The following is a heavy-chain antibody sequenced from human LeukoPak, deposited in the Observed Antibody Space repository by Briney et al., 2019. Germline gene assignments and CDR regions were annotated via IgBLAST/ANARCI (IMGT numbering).Heavy chain of an antibody. CDR2: ISGSGVST. D-gene: IGHD4-11*01. J-gene: IGHJ4*02. CDR3: TGHHQAYSRTY. CDR1: GFSFSSYG. V-gene: IGHV3-23*01. Sequence: GGTLRLSCAASGFSFSSYGMSWVRQAPGKGLEWVSVISGSGVSTYYADSVKGRFTISRDNAKGTLYLQMSSLRAEDTAVYYCTGHHQAYSRTYWGQGTLVTVSS.